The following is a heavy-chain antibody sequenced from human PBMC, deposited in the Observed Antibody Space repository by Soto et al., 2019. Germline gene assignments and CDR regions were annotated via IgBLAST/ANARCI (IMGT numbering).Heavy chain of an antibody. J-gene: IGHJ4*02. D-gene: IGHD2-8*02. V-gene: IGHV3-23*01. CDR1: GFMFSSYG. CDR2: IHPSGGST. CDR3: AKDPSTGAPDC. Sequence: GGSLRLSCAAAGFMFSSYGMSWVRQAPGKGLQWVATIHPSGGSTHYAESVRGRFTISRDNSRDTLYLQMNSLRAEDTAVYYCAKDPSTGAPDCWGQGALVTVSS.